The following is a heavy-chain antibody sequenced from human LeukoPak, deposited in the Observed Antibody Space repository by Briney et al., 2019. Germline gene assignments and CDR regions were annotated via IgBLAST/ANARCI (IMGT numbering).Heavy chain of an antibody. J-gene: IGHJ5*02. CDR3: ARGSRRFDP. V-gene: IGHV4-34*01. CDR1: GGSFSGYY. CDR2: INHSGST. Sequence: SETLSLTCAVYGGSFSGYYWSWIRQPPGKGLEWIGEINHSGSTNYNPPLKSRVTISVDTSKNQFSLKLSSVTAADTAVYYCARGSRRFDPWGQGTLVTVSS.